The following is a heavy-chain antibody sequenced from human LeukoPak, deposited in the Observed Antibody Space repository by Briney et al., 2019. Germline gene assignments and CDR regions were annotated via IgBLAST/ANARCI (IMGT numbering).Heavy chain of an antibody. V-gene: IGHV4-59*01. Sequence: KPSETLSLTRTVSGGSISSYYWSWIRQPPGKGLEWIGYIHYSGSTNYSPSLKSRVTISVDTSKKQFSLKLSSVTAADTAVYYCARTTEGYCRGRSCYSYYYYMDVWGKGTTVTVSS. CDR3: ARTTEGYCRGRSCYSYYYYMDV. D-gene: IGHD2-15*01. CDR1: GGSISSYY. J-gene: IGHJ6*03. CDR2: IHYSGST.